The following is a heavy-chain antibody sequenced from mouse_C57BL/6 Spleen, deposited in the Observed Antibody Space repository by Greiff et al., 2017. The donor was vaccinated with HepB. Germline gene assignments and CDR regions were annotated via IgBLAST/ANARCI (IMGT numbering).Heavy chain of an antibody. J-gene: IGHJ3*01. CDR1: GYTFTDYY. Sequence: VNVVESGAELVRPGASVKLSCKASGYTFTDYYINWVKQRPGQGLEWIARIYPGSGNTYYNEKFKGKATLTAEKSSSTAYMQLSSLTSEDSAVYFCARSIYDGYSAWFAYWGQGTLVTVSA. V-gene: IGHV1-76*01. CDR3: ARSIYDGYSAWFAY. CDR2: IYPGSGNT. D-gene: IGHD2-3*01.